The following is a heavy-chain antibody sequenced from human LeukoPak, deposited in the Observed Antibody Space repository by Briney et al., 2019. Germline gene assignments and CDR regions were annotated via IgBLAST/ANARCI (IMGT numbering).Heavy chain of an antibody. CDR1: GGSFGGYY. Sequence: SETLSLTCDVYGGSFGGYYWSWIRQPPGKGLEWIGEINHSGSTNYNPSLKSRVTISVDMSKNQLSLKLSSVTAADTAVYYCARDGGGYSYGYYDYWGQGTLVTVSS. CDR2: INHSGST. D-gene: IGHD5-18*01. CDR3: ARDGGGYSYGYYDY. J-gene: IGHJ4*02. V-gene: IGHV4-34*01.